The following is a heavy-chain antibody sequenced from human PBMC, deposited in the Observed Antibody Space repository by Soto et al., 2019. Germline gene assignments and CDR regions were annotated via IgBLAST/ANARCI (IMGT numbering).Heavy chain of an antibody. Sequence: QVQLVQSGAEVKKPGASVKVSCKASGYTFTSYYMHWVRQAPGQGLEWMGIINPSGGSTSYAQKFQGRVNMTRDTSTSTVYMELSSLRSEDTAVYYCAAGEVAGFYFDYWGQGTLVTVSS. CDR1: GYTFTSYY. CDR2: INPSGGST. D-gene: IGHD6-19*01. J-gene: IGHJ4*02. V-gene: IGHV1-46*03. CDR3: AAGEVAGFYFDY.